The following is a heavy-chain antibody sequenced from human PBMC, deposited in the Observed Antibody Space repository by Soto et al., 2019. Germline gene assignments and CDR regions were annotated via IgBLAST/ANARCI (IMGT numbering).Heavy chain of an antibody. CDR2: IYYSGST. CDR1: GGSVSSGSYY. CDR3: ARDRRKGGMDV. V-gene: IGHV4-61*01. Sequence: TSETLSLTCTVSGGSVSSGSYYWSWIRQPPGKGLEWIGYIYYSGSTNYNPSLKSRVTISVDTSKNQFSLKLSSVTAADTAVYYCARDRRKGGMDVWGQGTTVTVSS. J-gene: IGHJ6*02.